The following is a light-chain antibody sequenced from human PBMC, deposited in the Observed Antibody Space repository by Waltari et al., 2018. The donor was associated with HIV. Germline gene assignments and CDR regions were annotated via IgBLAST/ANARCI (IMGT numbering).Light chain of an antibody. Sequence: DLQMPQSPSYLSGSAGARVTITCRASQGISNYLAWYQQKPGKVPNLLIYAASTLQSGVPSRFSGSGSGTNFTLTISSLQPEDVATYYCQKYNSAPLSTFGQGTKLEIK. V-gene: IGKV1-27*01. CDR3: QKYNSAPLST. CDR2: AAS. CDR1: QGISNY. J-gene: IGKJ2*01.